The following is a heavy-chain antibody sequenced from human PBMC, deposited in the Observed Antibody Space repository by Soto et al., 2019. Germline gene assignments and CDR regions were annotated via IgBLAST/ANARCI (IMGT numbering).Heavy chain of an antibody. CDR1: GFTFSGSA. CDR3: NRLGY. CDR2: IRSKANSYAT. Sequence: EVQLVESGGGLVQPGGSLKLSCAASGFTFSGSAMHWVRQASGKGLEWVGRIRSKANSYATAYAASVKGRCTISRDDSENTAYMEMNSLKTEDTSVYYCNRLGYLGQGSLVTVPS. J-gene: IGHJ4*02. V-gene: IGHV3-73*02.